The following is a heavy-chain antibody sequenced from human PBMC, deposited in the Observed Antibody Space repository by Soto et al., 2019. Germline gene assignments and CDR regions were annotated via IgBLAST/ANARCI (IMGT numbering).Heavy chain of an antibody. Sequence: ASVKVSCKASGYTFTRYTMNWVRQAPGQRLEWMGWINPDNGNTKSSQKFQDRVIIPRDTPASTAYRDLSSRRSEDTAVYYCARGIATGQLDPWGQEPLVTVSS. J-gene: IGHJ5*02. CDR1: GYTFTRYT. V-gene: IGHV1-3*01. CDR3: ARGIATGQLDP. CDR2: INPDNGNT. D-gene: IGHD2-15*01.